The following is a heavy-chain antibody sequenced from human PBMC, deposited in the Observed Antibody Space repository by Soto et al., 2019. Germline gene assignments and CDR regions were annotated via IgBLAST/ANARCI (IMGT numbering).Heavy chain of an antibody. V-gene: IGHV1-2*04. J-gene: IGHJ3*02. CDR1: GYTFTGYY. CDR3: ARGYLGSSWFAAFDI. Sequence: ASVKVSCKASGYTFTGYYMHWVRQAPGQGLEWMGWINPNSGGTNYAQKFQGWVTMTRGTSISTAYMELSRLRSDDTAVYYCARGYLGSSWFAAFDIWGQGTMVTVSS. D-gene: IGHD6-13*01. CDR2: INPNSGGT.